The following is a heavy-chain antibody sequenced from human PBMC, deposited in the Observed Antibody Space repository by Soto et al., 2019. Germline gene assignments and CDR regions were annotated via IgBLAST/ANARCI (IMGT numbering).Heavy chain of an antibody. D-gene: IGHD3-10*01. CDR2: INAGNGNT. V-gene: IGHV1-3*01. CDR3: ARDLAFGLSDY. CDR1: GYTFTSYA. J-gene: IGHJ4*02. Sequence: QVHLVQSGAEVKKPGASVKVSCKASGYTFTSYAMYWVRQAPGQRLEWMGWINAGNGNTKHSQKFQGRVTITRDTSASTAYMELSSLRSEDTAVYYCARDLAFGLSDYWGQGTLVTVSS.